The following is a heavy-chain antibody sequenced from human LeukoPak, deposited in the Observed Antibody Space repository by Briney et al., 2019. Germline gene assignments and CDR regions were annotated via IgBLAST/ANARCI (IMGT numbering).Heavy chain of an antibody. D-gene: IGHD5-12*01. CDR1: GFTFSTYS. J-gene: IGHJ4*02. CDR3: ARDGGYSGYDADC. Sequence: GSLRLSCAASGFTFSTYSMKWVRQAPGKGLEWVSYISDSSAMYYADSVRGRFTISRENDKNSLFLQMNSLRAEDTAVYYCARDGGYSGYDADCWGQGTLVTVSS. CDR2: ISDSSAM. V-gene: IGHV3-48*01.